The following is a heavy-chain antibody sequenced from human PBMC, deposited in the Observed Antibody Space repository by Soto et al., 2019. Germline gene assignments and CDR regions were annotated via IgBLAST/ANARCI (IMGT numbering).Heavy chain of an antibody. CDR1: GFDFSTYA. Sequence: EVHLLESGGTLVQPGGSLRLSCAASGFDFSTYAMTWVRQAPGKGLEWVSGIINSGATTYYADSVKGRFTISRDNSRNTLYLQMNRLRVGDTAMYYCAKDWPGTSSVTSDFWGQGTLVTVSS. CDR3: AKDWPGTSSVTSDF. J-gene: IGHJ4*02. CDR2: IINSGATT. D-gene: IGHD4-17*01. V-gene: IGHV3-23*01.